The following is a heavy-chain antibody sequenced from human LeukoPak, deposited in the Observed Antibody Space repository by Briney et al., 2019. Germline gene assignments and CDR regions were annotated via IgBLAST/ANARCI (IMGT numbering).Heavy chain of an antibody. CDR2: IYYSGST. V-gene: IGHV4-59*12. CDR1: GGSISSYY. Sequence: SETLSLTCTVSGGSISSYYWSWIRQPPGKGLEWIGYIYYSGSTNYNPSLKSRVTISVKTSKNQFSLKLSSVTAADTAVYYCARDTARSNDYGDYVQSNWFDPWGQGTLVTVSS. J-gene: IGHJ5*02. D-gene: IGHD4-17*01. CDR3: ARDTARSNDYGDYVQSNWFDP.